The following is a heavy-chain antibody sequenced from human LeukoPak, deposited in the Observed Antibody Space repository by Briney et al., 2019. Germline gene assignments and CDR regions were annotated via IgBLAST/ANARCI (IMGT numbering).Heavy chain of an antibody. CDR3: ARGVNNWNIDVFDI. Sequence: SETLSLTCAVYGGSFSGYYWSWIRQPPGKGLEWIGEINHSGSTNYNPSLKSRVTISVDTSKNQFSLKLSSVTAAETAVYFCARGVNNWNIDVFDIWGQRTMVTVSS. CDR1: GGSFSGYY. J-gene: IGHJ3*02. D-gene: IGHD1/OR15-1a*01. CDR2: INHSGST. V-gene: IGHV4-34*01.